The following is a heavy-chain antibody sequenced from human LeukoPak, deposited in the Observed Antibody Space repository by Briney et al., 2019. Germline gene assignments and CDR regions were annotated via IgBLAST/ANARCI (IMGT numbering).Heavy chain of an antibody. J-gene: IGHJ4*02. D-gene: IGHD2-15*01. CDR1: GGSFSGYY. CDR2: INHSGST. Sequence: SETLSLTCAVYGGSFSGYYWSWIRQPPGKGLEWIGEINHSGSTNYNPSLKSRVTMSVDTSKHQFSLKLSSVTAADTAVYNCARLPYCSGGSCYFDYWGQGTLVTVSS. CDR3: ARLPYCSGGSCYFDY. V-gene: IGHV4-34*01.